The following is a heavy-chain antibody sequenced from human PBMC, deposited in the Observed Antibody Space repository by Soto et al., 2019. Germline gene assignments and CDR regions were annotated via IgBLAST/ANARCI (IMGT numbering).Heavy chain of an antibody. CDR2: INHSGST. Sequence: SETLSLTCAVYGGSFSGYYWSWIRQPPGKGLEWIGEINHSGSTNYNPSLKSRVTISVDTSKNQFSLKLSSVTAADTAVYYCARGNLVQLWFRGDPYYPKRDNWFDPWGQGTLVTVSS. CDR1: GGSFSGYY. CDR3: ARGNLVQLWFRGDPYYPKRDNWFDP. J-gene: IGHJ5*02. V-gene: IGHV4-34*01. D-gene: IGHD5-18*01.